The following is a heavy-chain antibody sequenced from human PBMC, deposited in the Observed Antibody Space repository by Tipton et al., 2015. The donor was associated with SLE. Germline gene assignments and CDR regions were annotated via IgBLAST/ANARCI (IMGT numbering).Heavy chain of an antibody. CDR3: ARGPDYSNYYFYRMDV. V-gene: IGHV4-59*12. D-gene: IGHD4-11*01. CDR1: GGSLSSYY. CDR2: LSYSGTT. J-gene: IGHJ6*02. Sequence: TPSLTCTVSGGSLSSYYWSWIRQSPEKGLEWIGYLSYSGTTNYNPSLKSRITISLDKSNNHFSLRLSSLTAADTAVYYCARGPDYSNYYFYRMDVRGQGTTVTVSS.